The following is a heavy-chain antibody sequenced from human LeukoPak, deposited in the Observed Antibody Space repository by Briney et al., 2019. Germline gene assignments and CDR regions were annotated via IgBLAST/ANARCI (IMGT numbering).Heavy chain of an antibody. J-gene: IGHJ5*02. V-gene: IGHV1-69*13. CDR2: IIPIFGTA. D-gene: IGHD3-9*01. Sequence: SVKVSCKASGGTFISYAISWVRQAPGQGLEWMGGIIPIFGTANYAQKFQGRVTITADESTSTAYMELSSLRSEDTAVYYCARDLGYYDILTGYSPSYPWGQGTLVTVSS. CDR3: ARDLGYYDILTGYSPSYP. CDR1: GGTFISYA.